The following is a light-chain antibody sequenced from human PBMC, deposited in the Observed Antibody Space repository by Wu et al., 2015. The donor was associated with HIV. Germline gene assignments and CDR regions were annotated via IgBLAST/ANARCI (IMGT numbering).Light chain of an antibody. CDR3: QQYDTRPYT. J-gene: IGKJ2*01. CDR2: GAS. V-gene: IGKV3-15*01. CDR1: QSVGAN. Sequence: ILMTQSPAIVSVSPGQRVTLSCRASQSVGANVAWYQHKRGQSPRLVISGASSRATGIPARFSGSGSGTEFTLTISGLQSEDFALYFCQQYDTRPYTFGQGTKVE.